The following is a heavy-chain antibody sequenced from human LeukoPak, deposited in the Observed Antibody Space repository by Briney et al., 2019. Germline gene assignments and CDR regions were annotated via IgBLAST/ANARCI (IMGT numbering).Heavy chain of an antibody. V-gene: IGHV4-59*01. Sequence: SETLSLTCTVSGGSISSYYWSWIRQPPGKGLEWIGYIYYSGSTNYNPSLKSRVTISVDTSKNQFSLKLSSVTAADTAVYYCARVAPIAAAGSYFDYWGQGTLVTVSS. CDR1: GGSISSYY. CDR3: ARVAPIAAAGSYFDY. J-gene: IGHJ4*02. D-gene: IGHD6-13*01. CDR2: IYYSGST.